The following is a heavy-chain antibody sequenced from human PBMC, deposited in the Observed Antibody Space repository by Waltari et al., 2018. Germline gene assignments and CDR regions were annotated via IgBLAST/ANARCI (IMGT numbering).Heavy chain of an antibody. D-gene: IGHD2-2*01. V-gene: IGHV1-2*02. CDR3: ARDFCSTSCYDSYMDV. Sequence: QVQLVQSGAEVKKPGASVKVSCKASGYTFTGYYMHWVRQAPGQGLEWMGWINPNSGGTNYAQKFQGRVTMTRDTTISTAYMELSRLRSDDTAVYYCARDFCSTSCYDSYMDVWGKGTTVTVSS. J-gene: IGHJ6*03. CDR2: INPNSGGT. CDR1: GYTFTGYY.